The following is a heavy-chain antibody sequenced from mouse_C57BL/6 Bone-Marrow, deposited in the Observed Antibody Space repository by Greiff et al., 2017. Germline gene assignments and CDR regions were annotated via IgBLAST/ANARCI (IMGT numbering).Heavy chain of an antibody. CDR1: GYAFSSYW. D-gene: IGHD3-2*02. V-gene: IGHV1-80*01. J-gene: IGHJ4*01. Sequence: VKLVESGAELVKPGASVKISCKASGYAFSSYWMNWVKQRPGKGLEWIGQIYPGDGDTNYNGKFKGKATLTADKSSSTAYMQLSSLTSEDSAVYFCARQLRLYSHAMDYWGQGTSVTVSS. CDR2: IYPGDGDT. CDR3: ARQLRLYSHAMDY.